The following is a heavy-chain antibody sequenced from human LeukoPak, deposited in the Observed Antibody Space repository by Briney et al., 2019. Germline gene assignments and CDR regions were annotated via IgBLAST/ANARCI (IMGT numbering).Heavy chain of an antibody. J-gene: IGHJ1*01. V-gene: IGHV4-61*02. CDR2: IYTSGST. D-gene: IGHD6-13*01. CDR3: ARAGSSSWYEKYFQH. Sequence: SQTLSLTCTVSGGSISSGSYYWSWIRQPAGKGLEWIGRIYTSGSTNYNPSLKSRVTISVDTSKNQFSLKLSSVTAADTAVYYCARAGSSSWYEKYFQHWGQGTLVTVSS. CDR1: GGSISSGSYY.